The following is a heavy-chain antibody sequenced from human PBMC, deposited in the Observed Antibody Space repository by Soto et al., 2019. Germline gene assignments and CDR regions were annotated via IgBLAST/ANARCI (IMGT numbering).Heavy chain of an antibody. CDR1: GYSFTSYW. Sequence: GESLKISCQVSGYSFTSYWIGGVRQMPGKGLEWMGMIYPGDSNTRYSPSFQGQVTISADKSISTAYLQWGSLKASDTAMYYCASYFAHRGWYDSWGQGTLVTVSS. CDR2: IYPGDSNT. D-gene: IGHD1-26*01. CDR3: ASYFAHRGWYDS. V-gene: IGHV5-51*01. J-gene: IGHJ5*01.